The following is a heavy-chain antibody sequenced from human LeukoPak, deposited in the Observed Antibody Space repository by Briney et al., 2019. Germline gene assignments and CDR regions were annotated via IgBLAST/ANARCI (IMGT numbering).Heavy chain of an antibody. CDR1: GFTFSSYA. J-gene: IGHJ4*02. CDR2: ISYDGSNK. D-gene: IGHD1-14*01. Sequence: GGSLRLSCAASGFTFSSYAMHWVRQAPGKGLEWVAVISYDGSNKYYADSVKGRFTISRDNSKNTLYLQMNSLRAEDTAVYYCAKEGITSHDFDYWGQGTLVTVSS. V-gene: IGHV3-30*04. CDR3: AKEGITSHDFDY.